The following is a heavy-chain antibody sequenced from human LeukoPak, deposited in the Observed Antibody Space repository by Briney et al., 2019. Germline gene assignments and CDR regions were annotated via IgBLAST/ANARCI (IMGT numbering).Heavy chain of an antibody. Sequence: GGSLRLSCTTSGFTFADSAMSWVRQAPGKAPEWVGLIKSTSKGGTTQYAASLKGRFDISRDDSKNIAYLQMNSLETEDTGFYYCVWGSGWHRWGQGILVIVSS. J-gene: IGHJ5*02. V-gene: IGHV3-49*04. CDR1: GFTFADSA. D-gene: IGHD6-19*01. CDR2: IKSTSKGGTT. CDR3: VWGSGWHR.